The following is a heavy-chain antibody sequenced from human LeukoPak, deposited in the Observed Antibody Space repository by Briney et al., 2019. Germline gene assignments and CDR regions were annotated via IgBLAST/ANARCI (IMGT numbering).Heavy chain of an antibody. J-gene: IGHJ5*02. V-gene: IGHV4-38-2*02. Sequence: SETLSLTCTVSGYSISSGYYWGWIRQPPGKGLEWIGSIYHSGSTYYNPSLKSRVTISVDTSKNQFSLKLSSVTAADTAVYYCARDRYCSGGSCYWFDPWGQGTLVTVSS. CDR2: IYHSGST. CDR1: GYSISSGYY. CDR3: ARDRYCSGGSCYWFDP. D-gene: IGHD2-15*01.